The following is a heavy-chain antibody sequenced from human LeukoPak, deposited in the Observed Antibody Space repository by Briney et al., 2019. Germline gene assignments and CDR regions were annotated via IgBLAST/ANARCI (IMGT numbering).Heavy chain of an antibody. CDR3: AKWVYFDGLTGYYDSDC. J-gene: IGHJ1*01. CDR2: ITGNGGTT. CDR1: GFTFSNYA. V-gene: IGHV3-23*01. Sequence: GASLRLSCAASGFTFSNYAMSWVRQAPGKGLEWVSGITGNGGTTWYADSVKGHFTISRDNSKNKLYLQMNSLGAEDTAVYYCAKWVYFDGLTGYYDSDCWGQGTLVTVSS. D-gene: IGHD3-9*01.